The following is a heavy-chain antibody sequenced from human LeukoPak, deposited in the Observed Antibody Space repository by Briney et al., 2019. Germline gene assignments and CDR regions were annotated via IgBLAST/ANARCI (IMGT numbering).Heavy chain of an antibody. CDR1: ACSITSTSYY. Sequence: PSETLSLTCAVSACSITSTSYYWGCIRQPPGKGLEWLGTFHYTGRTYYNSFLNSQVTIAVDTSKNHFSLRLSSVTAADTAVYYCAKRHHGSGTIDHWGQGTLVIVSS. D-gene: IGHD3-10*01. CDR3: AKRHHGSGTIDH. J-gene: IGHJ4*02. CDR2: FHYTGRT. V-gene: IGHV4-39*02.